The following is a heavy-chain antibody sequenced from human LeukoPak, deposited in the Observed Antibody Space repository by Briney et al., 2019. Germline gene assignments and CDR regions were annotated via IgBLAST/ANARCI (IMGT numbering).Heavy chain of an antibody. V-gene: IGHV1-69*05. Sequence: ASVKVSCTASGGTFSSYAISWVRQAPGQGLEWMGGIIPIFGAANYAQKFQGRVTITTDESTSTAYMELSSLRSEDTAVYYCARVGSGSLPEAYMDVWGKGTTVTVSS. D-gene: IGHD1-26*01. CDR3: ARVGSGSLPEAYMDV. J-gene: IGHJ6*03. CDR1: GGTFSSYA. CDR2: IIPIFGAA.